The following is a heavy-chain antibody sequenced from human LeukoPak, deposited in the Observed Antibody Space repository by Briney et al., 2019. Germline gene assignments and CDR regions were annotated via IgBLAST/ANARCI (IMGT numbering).Heavy chain of an antibody. D-gene: IGHD6-19*01. Sequence: GASVKVSCKASGYTFTSYYMHWVRQAPGQGLEWMGIINPSGGSTSYAQKFQGRVTMTRDTSTSTVYMELSSLRSGDTAVYYCARARFTAVAGTEENYFDYWGQGALVTVSS. J-gene: IGHJ4*02. CDR3: ARARFTAVAGTEENYFDY. CDR2: INPSGGST. CDR1: GYTFTSYY. V-gene: IGHV1-46*01.